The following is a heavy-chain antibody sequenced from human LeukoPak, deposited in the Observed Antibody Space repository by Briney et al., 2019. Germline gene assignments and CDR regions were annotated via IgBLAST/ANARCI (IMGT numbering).Heavy chain of an antibody. CDR3: ARDNLPGYFDY. J-gene: IGHJ4*02. CDR2: ISYDGSNK. Sequence: GGSLRLSCAASGFTFSSYAMHWVRQAPGKGLEWVAVISYDGSNKYYADSVKGRFTISRDNSKNTLYLQMNSLRAEDTAVYYCARDNLPGYFDYWGQGTLVTVSS. V-gene: IGHV3-30-3*01. CDR1: GFTFSSYA.